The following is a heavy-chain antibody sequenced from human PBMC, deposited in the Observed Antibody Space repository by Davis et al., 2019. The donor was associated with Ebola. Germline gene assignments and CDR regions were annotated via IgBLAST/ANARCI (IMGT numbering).Heavy chain of an antibody. CDR3: ARADYSNYPFDY. D-gene: IGHD4-11*01. CDR1: GFTFSDYY. CDR2: ISSSSSYT. Sequence: PWGSLRLSCAASGFTFSDYYMSWIRQAPGKGLEWVSYISSSSSYTNYADSVKGRFTISRDNAKNSLYLQMNSLRAEDTAVYYCARADYSNYPFDYWGQGTLVTVSS. J-gene: IGHJ4*02. V-gene: IGHV3-11*06.